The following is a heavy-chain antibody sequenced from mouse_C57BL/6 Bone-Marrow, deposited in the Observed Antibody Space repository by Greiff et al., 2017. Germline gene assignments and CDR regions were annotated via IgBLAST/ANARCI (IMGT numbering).Heavy chain of an antibody. D-gene: IGHD3-2*02. CDR2: IDPSDSYT. CDR1: GYTFTSYW. CDR3: AREGGQLRGWFAY. V-gene: IGHV1-69*01. J-gene: IGHJ3*01. Sequence: VQLQQPGAELVMPGASVKLSCKASGYTFTSYWMHWVKQRPGQGLEWMGEIDPSDSYTNYNQKFKGKSTLTVDTSSSTAYMQLSSLTSEDSAVFYCAREGGQLRGWFAYWGQGTTVTVSA.